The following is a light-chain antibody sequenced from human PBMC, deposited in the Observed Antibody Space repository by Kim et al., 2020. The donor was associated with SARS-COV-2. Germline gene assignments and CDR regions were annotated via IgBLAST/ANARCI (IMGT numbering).Light chain of an antibody. CDR3: FLSYSGTVI. V-gene: IGLV7-46*01. CDR1: TGGVASGNY. J-gene: IGLJ2*01. Sequence: PGATVHLPGGSRTGGVASGNYPYWHQHKPAHSPRTLFYAAHNTDAWPPGRFAGPLLGGKAALTLSGAQPEDEADYYCFLSYSGTVIFGGGTQLTVL. CDR2: AAH.